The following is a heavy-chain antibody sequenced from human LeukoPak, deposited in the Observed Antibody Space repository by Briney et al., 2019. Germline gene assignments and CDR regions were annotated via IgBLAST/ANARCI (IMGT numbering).Heavy chain of an antibody. D-gene: IGHD5-12*01. CDR1: GYTFTSYY. J-gene: IGHJ4*02. CDR3: ARGYSGYEYRD. V-gene: IGHV1-18*04. CDR2: ISAYNGNT. Sequence: ASVKVSCKASGYTFTSYYMHWVRQAPGQGLEWMGWISAYNGNTNYAQKLQGRVTMTTDTSTSTAYMELRSLRSEDTAVYYCARGYSGYEYRDWGQGTLVTVSS.